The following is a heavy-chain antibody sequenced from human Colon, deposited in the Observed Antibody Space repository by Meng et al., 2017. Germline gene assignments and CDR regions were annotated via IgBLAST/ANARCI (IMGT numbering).Heavy chain of an antibody. CDR1: GFYFNDYY. J-gene: IGHJ4*02. V-gene: IGHV3-11*01. D-gene: IGHD1-26*01. CDR3: ALKGSFFDS. Sequence: QVQLVESGGGLVKPGGSLRLSCVGFGFYFNDYYMSWIRQTPGKGLEWVANIGNNGRPIFYADSVKGRFTISRDNARNSLYLQMDSLTVEDTALYYRALKGSFFDSWGQGALVTVSS. CDR2: IGNNGRPI.